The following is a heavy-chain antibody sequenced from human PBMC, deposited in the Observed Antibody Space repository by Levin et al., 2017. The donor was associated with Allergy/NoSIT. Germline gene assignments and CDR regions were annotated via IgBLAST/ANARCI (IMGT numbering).Heavy chain of an antibody. CDR3: ARGTTGNVWNFDL. J-gene: IGHJ2*01. V-gene: IGHV3-11*01. Sequence: GGSLRLSCAASGFTFSDYYINWIRQTPGKGVEWVSYISSSGSNINYADSVKGRFTISRDNAKNSLYLQMNSLRAEDTAVYYCARGTTGNVWNFDLWGRGTLVTVSS. CDR2: ISSSGSNI. D-gene: IGHD2/OR15-2a*01. CDR1: GFTFSDYY.